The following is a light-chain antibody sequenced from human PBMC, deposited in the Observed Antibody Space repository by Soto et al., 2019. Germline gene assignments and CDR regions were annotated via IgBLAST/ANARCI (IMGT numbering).Light chain of an antibody. J-gene: IGKJ2*01. V-gene: IGKV1-39*01. CDR2: AAS. CDR3: QQGYSIPT. CDR1: QSIDIY. Sequence: DIQLTQSPSSLSASVGDRVTITCRTSQSIDIYLNWYQQRPGQVPKLLIYAASNLQRGVPSRFGGSGSGTEFTLTISSLQPEDFATYYCQQGYSIPTFGQGTKVGIK.